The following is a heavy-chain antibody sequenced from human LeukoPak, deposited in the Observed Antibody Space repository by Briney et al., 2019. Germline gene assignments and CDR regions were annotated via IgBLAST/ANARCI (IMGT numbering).Heavy chain of an antibody. CDR2: ISAYNGNT. V-gene: IGHV1-18*01. Sequence: GASVKVSCKASGYTFTSYGISWVRQAPGQGLEWMGWISAYNGNTNYAQKLQGRVTMTTDTSTNTAYMELRSLRSDETAVYYCARWIGYCSGGSCPGFDYWGQGTLVTVSS. D-gene: IGHD2-15*01. CDR1: GYTFTSYG. J-gene: IGHJ4*02. CDR3: ARWIGYCSGGSCPGFDY.